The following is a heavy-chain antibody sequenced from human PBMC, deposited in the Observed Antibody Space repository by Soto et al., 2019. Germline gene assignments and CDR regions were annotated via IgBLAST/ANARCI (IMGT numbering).Heavy chain of an antibody. CDR2: TCYRSKWYN. Sequence: SQTLSLTCAISGDSVSSNSAAWNWIRQSPSRGLEWLGRTCYRSKWYNDYAVSVKSRITINPDTSKNQFSLQLNSVTPEDTAVYYCARGVITMVRGVNWFDPWGQGTLVTVSS. CDR1: GDSVSSNSAA. D-gene: IGHD3-10*01. J-gene: IGHJ5*02. CDR3: ARGVITMVRGVNWFDP. V-gene: IGHV6-1*01.